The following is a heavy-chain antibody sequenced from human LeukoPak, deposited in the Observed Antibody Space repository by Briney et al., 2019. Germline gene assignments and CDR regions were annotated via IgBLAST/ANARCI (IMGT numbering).Heavy chain of an antibody. CDR2: ISSSSSTI. J-gene: IGHJ3*02. Sequence: GGSLRLSCAASGFTFSSYSMNWVRQAPGKGLEWVPYISSSSSTIYYADSVKGRFTISRDNAKNSLYLQMNSLRAEDTAVYYCARGGTTVVTGVSLPDAFDIWGQGTMVTVSS. CDR3: ARGGTTVVTGVSLPDAFDI. CDR1: GFTFSSYS. V-gene: IGHV3-48*01. D-gene: IGHD4-23*01.